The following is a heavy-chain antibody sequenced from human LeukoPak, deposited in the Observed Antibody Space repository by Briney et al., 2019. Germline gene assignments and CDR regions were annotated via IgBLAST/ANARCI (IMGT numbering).Heavy chain of an antibody. CDR1: GYTFTSYH. Sequence: ASVKVSCKASGYTFTSYHMHWVRQAPGQGLEWMGIINPSGGSTSYAQKFQGRVTMTRDTSTSTVYMELSSLRSEDTAVYYCARSLRDSSGYSPFDYWGQGTLVTVSS. J-gene: IGHJ4*02. CDR3: ARSLRDSSGYSPFDY. V-gene: IGHV1-46*01. D-gene: IGHD3-22*01. CDR2: INPSGGST.